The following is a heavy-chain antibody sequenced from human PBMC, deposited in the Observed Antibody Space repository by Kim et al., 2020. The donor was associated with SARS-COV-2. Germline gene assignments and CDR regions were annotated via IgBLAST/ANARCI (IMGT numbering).Heavy chain of an antibody. CDR2: IYYSGST. CDR3: ARDRLTMVRGVFEGGAVDGMDV. V-gene: IGHV4-31*03. CDR1: GGSISSGGYY. J-gene: IGHJ6*02. D-gene: IGHD3-10*01. Sequence: SETLSLTCTVSGGSISSGGYYWSWIRQHPGKGLEWIGYIYYSGSTYYNPSLKSRVTISVDTSKNQFSLKLSSVTAADTAVYYCARDRLTMVRGVFEGGAVDGMDVWGQGTTVTVSS.